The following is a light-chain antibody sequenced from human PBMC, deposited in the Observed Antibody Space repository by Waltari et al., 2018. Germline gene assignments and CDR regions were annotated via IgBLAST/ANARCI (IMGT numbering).Light chain of an antibody. V-gene: IGLV1-47*02. Sequence: QPVLTQPPSASGTPGQRVTISCSGSGSNIGNTYGYWYQQLPGTAPKLLISSNNQRPSGVPDRFSGSKSGTSASLGISGLRSEDEADYYCAAWDDSLSGWVFGGGTKLTVL. J-gene: IGLJ3*02. CDR2: SNN. CDR1: GSNIGNTY. CDR3: AAWDDSLSGWV.